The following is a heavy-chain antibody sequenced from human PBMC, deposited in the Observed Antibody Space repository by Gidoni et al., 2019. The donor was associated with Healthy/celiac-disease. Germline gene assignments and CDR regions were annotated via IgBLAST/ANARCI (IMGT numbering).Heavy chain of an antibody. D-gene: IGHD3-9*01. J-gene: IGHJ3*02. V-gene: IGHV3-7*01. CDR2: IKQDGSEK. CDR3: ARDPGDDILTGYYIGAFDI. CDR1: GFTFSSYW. Sequence: EVQLVESGGGLVQPGGSLRLSCAASGFTFSSYWMSWVRQATGKGLEWVANIKQDGSEKYYVDSVKGRFTISRDNAKNSLYLKMNSLRAEDTAVYYCARDPGDDILTGYYIGAFDIWGQGTMVTVSS.